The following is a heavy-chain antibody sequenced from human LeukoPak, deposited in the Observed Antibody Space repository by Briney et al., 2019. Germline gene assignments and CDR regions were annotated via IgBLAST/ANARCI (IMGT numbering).Heavy chain of an antibody. J-gene: IGHJ4*02. D-gene: IGHD1-26*01. CDR1: GYTFTDYY. V-gene: IGHV1-69-2*01. Sequence: EATVKISCKVSGYTFTDYYMHWVQQAPGKGLEWMGLVDSEDGETIYAEKFQGRVTITADTSTDTAYMELSSLRSEDTAVYYCATDRYIVGASSFDYWGQGTLVTVSS. CDR3: ATDRYIVGASSFDY. CDR2: VDSEDGET.